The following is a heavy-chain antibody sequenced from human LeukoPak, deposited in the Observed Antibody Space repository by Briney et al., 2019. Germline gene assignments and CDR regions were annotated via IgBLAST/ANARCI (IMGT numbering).Heavy chain of an antibody. D-gene: IGHD6-6*01. Sequence: GGSLRLSCAASGFTFSTNSMSWVRQAPGKGLEWVSAISGSGGSTYYADSVKGRFTISRDNSKNTLYLQMNSLRAEDTAVYYCATSRHAFDIWGQGTMVTVSS. V-gene: IGHV3-23*01. CDR3: ATSRHAFDI. CDR2: ISGSGGST. J-gene: IGHJ3*02. CDR1: GFTFSTNS.